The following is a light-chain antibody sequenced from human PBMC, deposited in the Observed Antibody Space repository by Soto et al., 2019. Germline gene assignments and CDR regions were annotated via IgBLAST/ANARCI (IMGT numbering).Light chain of an antibody. J-gene: IGKJ1*01. V-gene: IGKV3-15*01. CDR3: QQYSDTRSQ. Sequence: EIQMTQSPATLSVSPGDRATIFCRASHSVSSSLAWYQQKPGQAPKLLIHGASTRDTGIPARFSGSGSGTEFTLTISSLQSEDFAAYYCQQYSDTRSQFGQGTKVEIK. CDR2: GAS. CDR1: HSVSSS.